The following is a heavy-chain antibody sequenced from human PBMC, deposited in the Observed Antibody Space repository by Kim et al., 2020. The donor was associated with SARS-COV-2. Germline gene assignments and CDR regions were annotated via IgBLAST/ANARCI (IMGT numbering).Heavy chain of an antibody. CDR3: ARDSLSITMVRGPNIDAFDI. J-gene: IGHJ3*02. V-gene: IGHV3-33*01. D-gene: IGHD3-10*01. Sequence: LSLTCAASGFTFSSYGMHWVRQAPGKGLEWVAVIWYDGSNKYYADSVKGRFTISRDNSKNTLYLQMNRLRAEDTAVYYCARDSLSITMVRGPNIDAFDIWGQGTMVTVSS. CDR1: GFTFSSYG. CDR2: IWYDGSNK.